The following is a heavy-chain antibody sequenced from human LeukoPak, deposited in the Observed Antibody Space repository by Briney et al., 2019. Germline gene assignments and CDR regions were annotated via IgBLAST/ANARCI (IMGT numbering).Heavy chain of an antibody. CDR3: ARLPTSGWSRPGRF. J-gene: IGHJ4*02. D-gene: IGHD6-19*01. V-gene: IGHV3-48*02. CDR1: GFTFSSYS. CDR2: ISSGSSTI. Sequence: GGSLRLSCAASGFTFSSYSMNWVRQAPGKGLEWLSYISSGSSTIYYADSVKGRFTISRDNAKNSVYLEMNSLRDEDTAVYYCARLPTSGWSRPGRFWGQGTLVTVSS.